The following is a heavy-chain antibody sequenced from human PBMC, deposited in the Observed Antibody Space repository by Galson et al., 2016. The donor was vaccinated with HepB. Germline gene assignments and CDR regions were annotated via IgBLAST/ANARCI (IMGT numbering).Heavy chain of an antibody. V-gene: IGHV2-5*01. CDR2: IYHNDDE. J-gene: IGHJ1*01. CDR1: GFSLNNGGVG. CDR3: AQVGGTFDYGDSDPPAEVEYFEH. D-gene: IGHD4-17*01. Sequence: PALVKPTQTLTVTCTFSGFSLNNGGVGVGWIRQPPGQALEWLAAIYHNDDERYRPSLQGRLTVTKDTSKNQVVLTMTDMDPVDTATYYCAQVGGTFDYGDSDPPAEVEYFEHWGQGILVIVSS.